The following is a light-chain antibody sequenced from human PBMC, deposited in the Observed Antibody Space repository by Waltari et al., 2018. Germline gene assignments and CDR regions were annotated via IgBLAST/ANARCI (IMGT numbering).Light chain of an antibody. CDR1: QGLSTW. CDR2: TSS. Sequence: DFHMTQSPSSVSASVGDRVTISCRASQGLSTWLAWYQQKPGRAPKLLIHTSSILQSGVPSRFSGSGSVTDFTLTISSLQPEDVATYYCQQANSFPWTFGQGTRVDIK. CDR3: QQANSFPWT. J-gene: IGKJ1*01. V-gene: IGKV1-12*01.